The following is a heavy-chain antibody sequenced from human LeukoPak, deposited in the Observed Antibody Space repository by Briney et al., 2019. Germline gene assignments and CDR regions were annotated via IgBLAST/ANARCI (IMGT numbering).Heavy chain of an antibody. V-gene: IGHV1-2*06. CDR1: GYTFTDNY. D-gene: IGHD3-22*01. J-gene: IGHJ3*01. Sequence: ASVKVSCKASGYTFTDNYIHWVRQAPGQGLEWMGRVNPDSGGINYAQNFQGRVTMTRDTSINTAFVELRRLRSDDTATYYCARAQNYHDRSGYSDDTFDVWGHGTMITVS. CDR2: VNPDSGGI. CDR3: ARAQNYHDRSGYSDDTFDV.